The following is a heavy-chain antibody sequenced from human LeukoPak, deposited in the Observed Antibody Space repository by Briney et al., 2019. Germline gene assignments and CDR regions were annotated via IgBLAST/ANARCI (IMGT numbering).Heavy chain of an antibody. J-gene: IGHJ4*02. CDR1: GFTFNIYG. V-gene: IGHV3-23*01. CDR3: AKDATPRNSILDHFDS. CDR2: VGGGNDI. Sequence: GGSLRLSCVASGFTFNIYGMRWVRQAPGKGLEWVSSVGGGNDIHYADSVKGRFTCSRDDAKNTVYLQMNSLRAEDTAMYFCAKDATPRNSILDHFDSWGQGTLVTVSS. D-gene: IGHD1-7*01.